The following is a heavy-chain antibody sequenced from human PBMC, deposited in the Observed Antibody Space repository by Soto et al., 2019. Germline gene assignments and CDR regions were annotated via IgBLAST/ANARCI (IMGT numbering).Heavy chain of an antibody. D-gene: IGHD3-10*01. J-gene: IGHJ4*02. CDR2: ISSSSSYI. Sequence: EVQLVESGGDLVKPGGSLRLSCAASGFTFSSYSMNWVRQAPGKGLEWVSSISSSSSYIYYADSVKGRFTISRDNAKNSLYLQMNSLRAEDTAVYYCARMGGGSGSYLPGYWGQGTLVTVSS. V-gene: IGHV3-21*01. CDR3: ARMGGGSGSYLPGY. CDR1: GFTFSSYS.